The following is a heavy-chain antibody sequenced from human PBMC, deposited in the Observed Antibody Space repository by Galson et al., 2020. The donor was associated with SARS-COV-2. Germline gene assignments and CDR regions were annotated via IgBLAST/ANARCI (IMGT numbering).Heavy chain of an antibody. J-gene: IGHJ3*02. CDR3: ARDVAVAGSNAFDI. D-gene: IGHD6-19*01. Sequence: ASVKVSCKGSGYTFTNYGISWVRQAPGQGLEWMGWISAYNGDTNFAQKFQGRVTMTTDTSTSTAYMELRSLKSDDTAVYYCARDVAVAGSNAFDIWGQGTMVTVSS. CDR1: GYTFTNYG. V-gene: IGHV1-18*01. CDR2: ISAYNGDT.